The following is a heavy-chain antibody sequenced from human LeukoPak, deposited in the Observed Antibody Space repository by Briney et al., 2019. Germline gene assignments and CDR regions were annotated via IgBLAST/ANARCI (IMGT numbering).Heavy chain of an antibody. CDR3: ARYCSGGSCYMGFDY. Sequence: SETLSLTCTVSGASISGSSYYWSWIRQPPGKGLEWIGEINHSGSTNYNPSLKSRVTISVDTSKNQFSLKLSSVTAADTAVYYCARYCSGGSCYMGFDYWGQGTLVTVSS. J-gene: IGHJ4*02. V-gene: IGHV4-39*07. D-gene: IGHD2-15*01. CDR2: INHSGST. CDR1: GASISGSSYY.